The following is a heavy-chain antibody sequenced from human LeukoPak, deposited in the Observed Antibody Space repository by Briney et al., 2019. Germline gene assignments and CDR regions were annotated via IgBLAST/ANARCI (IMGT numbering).Heavy chain of an antibody. CDR1: GGSISSYY. D-gene: IGHD3-9*01. Sequence: SETLSLTCTVSGGSISSYYWCWIRQPPGKGLEWIGYIYYSGSTNHNPSLKSRVTISVDTSKNQFSLKLSSVTAADTAVYYCARVGLRYFDWPETVWFDPWGQGTLVTVSS. V-gene: IGHV4-59*01. CDR3: ARVGLRYFDWPETVWFDP. CDR2: IYYSGST. J-gene: IGHJ5*02.